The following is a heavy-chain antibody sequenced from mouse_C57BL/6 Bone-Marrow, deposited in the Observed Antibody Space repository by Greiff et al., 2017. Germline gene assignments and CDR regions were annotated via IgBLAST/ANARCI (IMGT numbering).Heavy chain of an antibody. Sequence: EVKLVESGGGLVQPGGSLKLSCAASGFTFSDYYMYWVRQTPEKRLEWVAYISNGGGSTYYPDTVKGRFTISRDNAKNTLYLQMSRLKSEDTAMYYCARALYDGYPWYFDVWGTGTTVTVSS. CDR2: ISNGGGST. V-gene: IGHV5-12*01. J-gene: IGHJ1*03. CDR3: ARALYDGYPWYFDV. D-gene: IGHD2-3*01. CDR1: GFTFSDYY.